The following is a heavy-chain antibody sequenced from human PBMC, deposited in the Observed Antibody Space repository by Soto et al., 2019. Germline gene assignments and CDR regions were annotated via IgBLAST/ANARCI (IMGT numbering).Heavy chain of an antibody. J-gene: IGHJ6*02. Sequence: SVKISCRASGGTFSSYAISWVRQAPGQGLEWMGGIIPIFGTANYAQKFQGRVTITADESTSTAYMELSSLRSEDTAVYYCARDQVAANVHYYGMDVWGQGTTVTVSS. CDR1: GGTFSSYA. V-gene: IGHV1-69*13. D-gene: IGHD2-15*01. CDR3: ARDQVAANVHYYGMDV. CDR2: IIPIFGTA.